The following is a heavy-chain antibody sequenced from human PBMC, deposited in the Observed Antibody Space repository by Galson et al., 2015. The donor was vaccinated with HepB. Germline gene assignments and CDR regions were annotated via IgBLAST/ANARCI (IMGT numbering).Heavy chain of an antibody. V-gene: IGHV3-48*02. CDR2: ISGSSNII. D-gene: IGHD3-10*02. J-gene: IGHJ4*02. CDR3: ARDLFGESHLDC. CDR1: GFTFSSYW. Sequence: SLRLSCAASGFTFSSYWMYWVRQAPGKGLEWISYISGSSNIIYYTDSVKGRFTISRDNAKNSLYLQMNSLRDDDTAVYYCARDLFGESHLDCWGQGTLVTVSS.